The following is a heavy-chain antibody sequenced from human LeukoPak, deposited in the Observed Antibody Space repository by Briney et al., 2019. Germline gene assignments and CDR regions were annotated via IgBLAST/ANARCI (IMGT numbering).Heavy chain of an antibody. Sequence: SQTLSLTCAVSGGSISSGGYSWTWIRQPPGKGLEWIGYIYHSGSTYYNPSLRSRVTISVDRSKNQFSLKLSSVTAADTAVYYCARVDTMVRGGHYNWFDPWGQGTLVTVSS. CDR2: IYHSGST. CDR3: ARVDTMVRGGHYNWFDP. J-gene: IGHJ5*02. CDR1: GGSISSGGYS. V-gene: IGHV4-30-2*01. D-gene: IGHD3-10*01.